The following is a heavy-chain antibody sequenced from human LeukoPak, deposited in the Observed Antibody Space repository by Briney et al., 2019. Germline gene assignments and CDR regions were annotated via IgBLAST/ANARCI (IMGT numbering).Heavy chain of an antibody. CDR2: ISGSGGST. J-gene: IGHJ6*03. Sequence: PGGSLRLSCAASGFTFSRYAMSWVRQAPGKGLEWVSAISGSGGSTYYADSVKGRFTISRDNPKNTLYLQMNSLRAEDTAVYYCAKTGAPYCYYMDVWGKGTTVTVSS. D-gene: IGHD1-1*01. CDR3: AKTGAPYCYYMDV. V-gene: IGHV3-23*01. CDR1: GFTFSRYA.